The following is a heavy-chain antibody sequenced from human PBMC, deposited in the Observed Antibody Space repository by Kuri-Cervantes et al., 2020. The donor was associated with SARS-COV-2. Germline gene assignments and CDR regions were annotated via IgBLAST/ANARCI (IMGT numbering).Heavy chain of an antibody. V-gene: IGHV4-31*02. Sequence: SQTLSLTCAVYGGSSSGYYWSWIRQHPGKGLEWIGYIYYSGSTYYNPSLKSRVTISVDTSKNQFSLKLSSVTAADTAVYYCARAGAFITIFGVVILSAGFDPWGQGTLVTVSS. CDR1: GGSSSGYY. CDR3: ARAGAFITIFGVVILSAGFDP. J-gene: IGHJ5*02. D-gene: IGHD3-3*01. CDR2: IYYSGST.